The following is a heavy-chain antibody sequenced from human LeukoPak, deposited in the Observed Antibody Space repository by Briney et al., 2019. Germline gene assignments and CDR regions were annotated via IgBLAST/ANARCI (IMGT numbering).Heavy chain of an antibody. J-gene: IGHJ3*02. Sequence: GASVKVSCKASGYTFTSYDINWVRQATGQGLEWMGWMNPNSGNTGYAQKFQGRVTMTRNTSISTAYMELSSLRSEDTAVYYCATGYYYDSSGYRVGAFDIWGQGTMVTVSS. V-gene: IGHV1-8*01. CDR1: GYTFTSYD. CDR3: ATGYYYDSSGYRVGAFDI. D-gene: IGHD3-22*01. CDR2: MNPNSGNT.